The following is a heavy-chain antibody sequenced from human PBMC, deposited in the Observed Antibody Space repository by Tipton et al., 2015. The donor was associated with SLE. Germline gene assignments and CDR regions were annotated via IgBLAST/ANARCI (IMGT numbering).Heavy chain of an antibody. CDR3: AREEGDVDAFDI. V-gene: IGHV3-33*08. Sequence: SLRLSCAASGFTFSSYGMHWVRQTPGKGLEWVAVIWYDGSNKYCADSVKGRFTISRDNSKNTLYLQMSSLRAEDTAVYYCAREEGDVDAFDIWGQGTMVTVSS. CDR1: GFTFSSYG. CDR2: IWYDGSNK. J-gene: IGHJ3*02.